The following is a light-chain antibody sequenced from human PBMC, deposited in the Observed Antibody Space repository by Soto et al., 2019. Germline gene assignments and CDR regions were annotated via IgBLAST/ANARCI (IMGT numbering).Light chain of an antibody. CDR2: VAS. J-gene: IGKJ5*01. V-gene: IGKV3D-15*02. CDR1: QSVSSN. CDR3: QQYGSSPYT. Sequence: EIVMMQSPATLSVSPGEGATLSCRASQSVSSNLAWYQQKPGQAPRLLIYVASTRATGVPARFSGTGSGTDFTLTISRLEPEDFAVYYCQQYGSSPYTFGLGTRLEIK.